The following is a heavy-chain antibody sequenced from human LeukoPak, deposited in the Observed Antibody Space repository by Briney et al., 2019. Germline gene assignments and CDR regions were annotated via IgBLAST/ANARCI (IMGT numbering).Heavy chain of an antibody. CDR2: TSSSGSTI. CDR1: GFTFSSYE. V-gene: IGHV3-48*03. D-gene: IGHD5-18*01. Sequence: PGGSLRLSCAASGFTFSSYEMNWVRQAPGKGLEWVSYTSSSGSTIYYADSVKGRFTISRDNAKNSLYLQMNSLRAEDTAVYYCAREAAGYSYIYYFDYWGQGTLVTVSS. J-gene: IGHJ4*02. CDR3: AREAAGYSYIYYFDY.